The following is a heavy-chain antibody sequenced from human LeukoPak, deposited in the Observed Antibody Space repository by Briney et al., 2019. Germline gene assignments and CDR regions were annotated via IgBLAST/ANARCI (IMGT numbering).Heavy chain of an antibody. CDR1: GGSISSYY. V-gene: IGHV4-59*12. Sequence: SETLSLTCTVSGGSISSYYWSWIRQPPGKGLEWIGYIYYSGSTNYNPSLKSRVTISVDTSKNQFSLKLSSVTAADTAVYYCASLVAGTIDYWGQGTLVTVSS. CDR3: ASLVAGTIDY. J-gene: IGHJ4*02. CDR2: IYYSGST. D-gene: IGHD6-19*01.